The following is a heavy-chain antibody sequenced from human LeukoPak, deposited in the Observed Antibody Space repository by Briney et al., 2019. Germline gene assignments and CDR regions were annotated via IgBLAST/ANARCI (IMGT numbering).Heavy chain of an antibody. J-gene: IGHJ4*02. CDR3: ARVFGSLEKYFDS. CDR1: GYTFTNYG. V-gene: IGHV1-18*01. CDR2: ISPYNGNT. D-gene: IGHD3-10*01. Sequence: GASVKVSCKASGYTFTNYGLTWLRQAPGRGLEWMGWISPYNGNTNYAQKLQGRVTMTTDTSTTTAYMELRSLGSDDTAVYYCARVFGSLEKYFDSWGQGTLVTVSS.